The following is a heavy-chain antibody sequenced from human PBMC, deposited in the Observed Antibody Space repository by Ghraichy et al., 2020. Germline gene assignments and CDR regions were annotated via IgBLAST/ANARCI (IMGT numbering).Heavy chain of an antibody. CDR1: GGSIIHYY. Sequence: SETLSLTCSVSGGSIIHYYWRWIRQPPGKGLEWIGYIYYSGSTRYNPSLDSRFSFSVDTSKNQFSLKLTSVTAADTAVYYCARTILNDRSDYWGQGTLVTVSS. CDR2: IYYSGST. V-gene: IGHV4-59*01. D-gene: IGHD3-22*01. J-gene: IGHJ4*02. CDR3: ARTILNDRSDY.